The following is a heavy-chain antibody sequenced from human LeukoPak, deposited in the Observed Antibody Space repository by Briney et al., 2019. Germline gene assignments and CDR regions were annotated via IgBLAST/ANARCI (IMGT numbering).Heavy chain of an antibody. Sequence: GASVKVSCKASGCTFSSYAISWVRQAPGQGLEWMGIINPSGGSTKYAQKLQGRVTMTRDTSTSTVYMELSSLRSEDTAVYYCARDDSSGPQVYWGQGTLVTVSS. D-gene: IGHD3-22*01. CDR3: ARDDSSGPQVY. CDR1: GCTFSSYA. J-gene: IGHJ4*02. CDR2: INPSGGST. V-gene: IGHV1-46*01.